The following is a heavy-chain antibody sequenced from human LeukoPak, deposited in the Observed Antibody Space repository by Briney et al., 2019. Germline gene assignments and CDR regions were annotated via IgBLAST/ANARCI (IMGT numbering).Heavy chain of an antibody. Sequence: SETLSLTCTVSGGSISSDYWTWIRQPAGKGLEWIGRIYSSGSTTYNPSLQSRVTMSVDTSKNQFSLKLSSVTAADTAVYYCARDAFWRHTYYFDYWGQGTLVTVSS. CDR1: GGSISSDY. CDR3: ARDAFWRHTYYFDY. J-gene: IGHJ4*02. CDR2: IYSSGST. D-gene: IGHD3-3*01. V-gene: IGHV4-4*07.